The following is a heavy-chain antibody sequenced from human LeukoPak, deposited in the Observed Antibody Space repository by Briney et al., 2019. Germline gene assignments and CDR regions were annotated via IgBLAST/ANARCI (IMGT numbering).Heavy chain of an antibody. CDR2: IYTSGST. D-gene: IGHD3-10*01. CDR3: AREAPSGYMDV. J-gene: IGHJ6*03. V-gene: IGHV4-4*09. Sequence: DCIGYIYTSGSTNYNPSLKSRVTISVDTSKNQFSLKLSSVTAADTAVYYCAREAPSGYMDVWGKGTTXTV.